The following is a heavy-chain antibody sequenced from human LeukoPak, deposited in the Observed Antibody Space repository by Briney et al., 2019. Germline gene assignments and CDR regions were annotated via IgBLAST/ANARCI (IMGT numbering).Heavy chain of an antibody. Sequence: SETLSLTCGVSGYPINNAYYWVWIRQPPGKGLDWIGSLYHPDSTYYNPSLKSRVPMSVDTSRNQFSLRLSFVTAADTAVSYCARQYDSYFYYYLDLWGTGTTVTVSS. CDR2: LYHPDST. D-gene: IGHD2-2*01. J-gene: IGHJ6*03. CDR3: ARQYDSYFYYYLDL. V-gene: IGHV4-38-2*01. CDR1: GYPINNAYY.